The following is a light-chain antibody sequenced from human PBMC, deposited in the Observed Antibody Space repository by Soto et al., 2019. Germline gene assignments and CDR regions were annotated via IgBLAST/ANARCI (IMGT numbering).Light chain of an antibody. J-gene: IGKJ2*01. CDR1: QSISSY. Sequence: DIQMTQSPSSLSASVGDRVTITCRASQSISSYLNWYQQKPGKAPKLLIYAASSLQSGVPSRFSGSGSGTDFTLTISSLQPEDFATYSCQQSYSTPLYTFGQGTNLEI. V-gene: IGKV1-39*01. CDR3: QQSYSTPLYT. CDR2: AAS.